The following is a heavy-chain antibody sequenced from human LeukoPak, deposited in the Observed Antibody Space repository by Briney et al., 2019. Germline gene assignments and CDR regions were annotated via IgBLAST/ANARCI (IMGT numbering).Heavy chain of an antibody. J-gene: IGHJ4*02. Sequence: SETLFLTCTGSGGSISSYYWRWIRQPPGKGLGWIGYIYTSGSTNYNPSLKSRVTISVDTSKNQFSLKLSSVTAADTAVYYCARSRLGMGGYYFDYWGQGTLVTVSS. CDR1: GGSISSYY. CDR2: IYTSGST. V-gene: IGHV4-4*09. D-gene: IGHD7-27*01. CDR3: ARSRLGMGGYYFDY.